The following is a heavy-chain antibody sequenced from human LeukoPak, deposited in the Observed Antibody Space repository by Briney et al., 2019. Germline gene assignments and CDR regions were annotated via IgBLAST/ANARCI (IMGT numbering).Heavy chain of an antibody. CDR1: GFTFSSST. CDR2: ISTSSTYI. CDR3: ARDQGWYYGSGSYSPRNGFDI. V-gene: IGHV3-21*01. Sequence: TGGSLRLSCAASGFTFSSSTMNWVRQAPGKGLEWVSSISTSSTYIYYADSVKGRFTISRDNAKNSLYLQMNSLRAEDTAVYYCARDQGWYYGSGSYSPRNGFDIWGQGTMVTVSS. D-gene: IGHD3-10*01. J-gene: IGHJ3*02.